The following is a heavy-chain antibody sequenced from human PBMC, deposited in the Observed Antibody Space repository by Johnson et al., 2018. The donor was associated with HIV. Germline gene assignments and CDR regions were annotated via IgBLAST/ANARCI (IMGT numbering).Heavy chain of an antibody. J-gene: IGHJ3*02. Sequence: QVQLVESGGGLIQPGRSLRLSCAASGFMFSDYYMNWIRQAPGKGLECVSYISSGVISIYYADSVKGRFTISRDNAKNSLYLQMNTLRVEDTALYYCARASGYSSGEENSRVDGFNIWGQGTVVTVST. CDR2: ISSGVISI. CDR3: ARASGYSSGEENSRVDGFNI. V-gene: IGHV3-11*01. D-gene: IGHD6-19*01. CDR1: GFMFSDYY.